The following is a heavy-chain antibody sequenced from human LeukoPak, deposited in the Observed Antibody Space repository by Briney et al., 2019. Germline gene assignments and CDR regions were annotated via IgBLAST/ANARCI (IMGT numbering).Heavy chain of an antibody. D-gene: IGHD6-19*01. CDR2: IYHSGST. CDR1: GYSISSGYY. Sequence: SETLSLTCAVSGYSISSGYYWGWIRQPPGKGLEWIGSIYHSGSTYYNPSLKSRVTISVDTPKNQFSLKLSSVTAADTAVYYCARAMVEQWLIYDYWGQGTLVTVSS. V-gene: IGHV4-38-2*01. J-gene: IGHJ4*02. CDR3: ARAMVEQWLIYDY.